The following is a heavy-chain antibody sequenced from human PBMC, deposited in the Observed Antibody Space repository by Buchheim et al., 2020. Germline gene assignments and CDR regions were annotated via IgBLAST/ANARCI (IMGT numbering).Heavy chain of an antibody. D-gene: IGHD2-8*02. CDR3: TTPDTGRNQDV. CDR1: GFTFSNAW. J-gene: IGHJ6*02. V-gene: IGHV3-15*01. CDR2: IKSETDGGPT. Sequence: EVQLVESGGGLVKPGGSLRLSCAASGFTFSNAWMTWVRQAPGKGLEWVGRIKSETDGGPTDYAAPGKGRFTMSRDDSKKTLYLEMNSLKTEDTAVYYCTTPDTGRNQDVWGQGTT.